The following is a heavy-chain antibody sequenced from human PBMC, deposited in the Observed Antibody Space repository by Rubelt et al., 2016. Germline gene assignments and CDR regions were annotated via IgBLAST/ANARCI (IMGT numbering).Heavy chain of an antibody. J-gene: IGHJ4*02. Sequence: QVQLQESGPGLVKPSETLSLTCTVSGGSISSYYWSWIRQPPGKGLEWIGEINHSGSTNYNPSLKSRVTSAVDTSKNQLSLKLSSVTAADTAVYYWAREGLGGVGATFDYWGQGTLVTVSS. V-gene: IGHV4-59*12. CDR1: GGSISSYY. D-gene: IGHD1-26*01. CDR2: INHSGST. CDR3: AREGLGGVGATFDY.